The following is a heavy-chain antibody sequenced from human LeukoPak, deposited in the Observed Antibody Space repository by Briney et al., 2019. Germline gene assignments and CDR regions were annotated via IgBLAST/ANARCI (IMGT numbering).Heavy chain of an antibody. D-gene: IGHD3-10*01. J-gene: IGHJ4*02. V-gene: IGHV3-74*01. Sequence: PGGSLRLSCAASGVTFSSYWMHWVRQAPGHGLVWVSRINGDGSITSYADSVKGRFAISRDNAKDTLYLQMNSLRAEDTAAYFCARGPSYDYYADSAKLDNWGQGTLVTVSS. CDR2: INGDGSIT. CDR1: GVTFSSYW. CDR3: ARGPSYDYYADSAKLDN.